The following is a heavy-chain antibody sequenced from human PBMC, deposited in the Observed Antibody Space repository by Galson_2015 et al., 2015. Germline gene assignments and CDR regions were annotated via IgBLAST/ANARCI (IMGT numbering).Heavy chain of an antibody. Sequence: SLRLSCAASGFTVSSNYMSWVRQAAGKGLEWVSVIYSGGSTYYADSVKGRFTISRDNSKNTLYLQMKSLRAEDTAVYYCARVTTVTYFDYWGQGTLVTVSS. CDR2: IYSGGST. V-gene: IGHV3-66*02. CDR1: GFTVSSNY. J-gene: IGHJ4*02. D-gene: IGHD4-11*01. CDR3: ARVTTVTYFDY.